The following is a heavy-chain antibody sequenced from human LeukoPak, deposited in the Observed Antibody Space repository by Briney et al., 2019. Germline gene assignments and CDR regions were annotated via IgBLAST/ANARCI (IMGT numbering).Heavy chain of an antibody. CDR3: ARGRQFSYDYVWGSYRYTNRRYYFDY. Sequence: PSETLSLTCAVYGGSFSGYYWSWIRQPPGKGLEWIGEINHSGGTNYNPSLKSRVTISVDTSKNQFSLKLSSVTAADTAVYYCARGRQFSYDYVWGSYRYTNRRYYFDYWGQGTLVTVSS. V-gene: IGHV4-34*01. CDR2: INHSGGT. D-gene: IGHD3-16*02. CDR1: GGSFSGYY. J-gene: IGHJ4*02.